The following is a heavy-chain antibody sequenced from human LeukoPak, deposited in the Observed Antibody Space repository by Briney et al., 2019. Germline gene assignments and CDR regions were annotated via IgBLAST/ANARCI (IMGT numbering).Heavy chain of an antibody. Sequence: GASVKVSCKASGHTFTGYYMQWVRQAPGDGLEWMGWINHNSRGTNYAQKFQGRVTMTGDTSISTAYMELSRLRSDDTAVYYCARTARVFGDFDYWGQGTLVTVSS. CDR2: INHNSRGT. J-gene: IGHJ4*02. CDR1: GHTFTGYY. D-gene: IGHD3-10*01. CDR3: ARTARVFGDFDY. V-gene: IGHV1-2*02.